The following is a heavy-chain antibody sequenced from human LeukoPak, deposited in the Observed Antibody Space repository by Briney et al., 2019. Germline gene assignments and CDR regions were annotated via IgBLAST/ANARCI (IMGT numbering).Heavy chain of an antibody. CDR3: AKTDDNYYYYMDV. V-gene: IGHV3-23*01. CDR1: GFTFSSYA. D-gene: IGHD1-1*01. J-gene: IGHJ6*03. Sequence: PGGSLRLSCAASGFTFSSYAMSWVRQAPGKGLEWVSAFSGSGGSTYYADSVKGRFTISRDNSKNTLYLQMNSLRAEDTAVYYCAKTDDNYYYYMDVWGKGTTVTVSS. CDR2: FSGSGGST.